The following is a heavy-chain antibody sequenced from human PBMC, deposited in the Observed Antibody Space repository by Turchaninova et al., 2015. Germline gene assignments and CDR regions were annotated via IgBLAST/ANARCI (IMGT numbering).Heavy chain of an antibody. CDR3: ARFSRFGESYDAFDI. CDR1: GASLSGYY. V-gene: IGHV4-34*01. Sequence: QVRLQQWGAGLLKPSETLSLSCAVYGASLSGYYWSWIRLPPGKGLEWIGEIRHSGITSYNPSLKSRVNIAGDSSKNQFSLKLSSVTAADTAEYYCARFSRFGESYDAFDIWGQGTMVTVSS. D-gene: IGHD3-10*01. CDR2: IRHSGIT. J-gene: IGHJ3*02.